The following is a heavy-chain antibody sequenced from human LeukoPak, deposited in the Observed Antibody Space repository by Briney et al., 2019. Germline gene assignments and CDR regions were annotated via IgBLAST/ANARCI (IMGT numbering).Heavy chain of an antibody. CDR2: IIPIFGTA. CDR1: GGTFSSYA. Sequence: ASVKVSCKASGGTFSSYAISWVRQAPGQGLEWMGGIIPIFGTANYAQKFQGRVTITADESTSTAYMELSSLRSEDTAVYYCARGADQLLSQGGYYFDYWGQGTLVTVSS. J-gene: IGHJ4*02. CDR3: ARGADQLLSQGGYYFDY. D-gene: IGHD2-2*01. V-gene: IGHV1-69*13.